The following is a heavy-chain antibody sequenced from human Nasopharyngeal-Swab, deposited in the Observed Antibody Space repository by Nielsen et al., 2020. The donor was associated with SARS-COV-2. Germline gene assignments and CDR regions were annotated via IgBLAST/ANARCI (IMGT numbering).Heavy chain of an antibody. J-gene: IGHJ3*02. V-gene: IGHV4-39*01. CDR1: GGSFSGYY. CDR3: ASQPYSSSWYGGDAFDI. CDR2: IYYSGST. D-gene: IGHD6-13*01. Sequence: SETLSLTCAVYGGSFSGYYWGWIRQPPGKGLEWIGSIYYSGSTYYNPSLKSRVTISVDTSKNQFSLKLSSVTAADTAVYYCASQPYSSSWYGGDAFDIWGQGTMVTVSS.